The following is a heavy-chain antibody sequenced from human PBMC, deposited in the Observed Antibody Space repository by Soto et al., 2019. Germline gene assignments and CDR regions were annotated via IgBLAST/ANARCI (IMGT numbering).Heavy chain of an antibody. Sequence: PSETLSLTCAVYGGSFSGYYWSWIRQPPGKGLEWIGEINHSGSTNYNPSLKSRVTISVDTSKNQFSLKLSSVTAADTAVYYCASVGGRRVGYCSGGSCYTHYFDYWGQGTLVTVSS. CDR2: INHSGST. D-gene: IGHD2-15*01. J-gene: IGHJ4*02. V-gene: IGHV4-34*01. CDR3: ASVGGRRVGYCSGGSCYTHYFDY. CDR1: GGSFSGYY.